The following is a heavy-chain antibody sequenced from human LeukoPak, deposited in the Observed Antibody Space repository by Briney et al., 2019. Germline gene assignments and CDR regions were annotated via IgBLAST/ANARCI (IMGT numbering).Heavy chain of an antibody. V-gene: IGHV1-2*02. CDR2: INPNSGGT. CDR3: ARDRGYGDYERADY. D-gene: IGHD4-17*01. J-gene: IGHJ4*02. CDR1: GNTFIGYY. Sequence: ASVKVSCKASGNTFIGYYMHWVRQAPGQGLEWMGWINPNSGGTNYAQKFQGRVTMTRDTSISTAYMELSRLRSDDTAVYYCARDRGYGDYERADYWGQGTLVTVSS.